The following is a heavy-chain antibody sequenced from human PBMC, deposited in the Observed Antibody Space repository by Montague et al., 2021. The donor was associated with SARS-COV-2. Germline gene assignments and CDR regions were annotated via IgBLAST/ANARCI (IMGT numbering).Heavy chain of an antibody. Sequence: PALVKPTQTLTLTCTFSGFSLSTSGVGVGWIRQPPGKALEWLALIYWDDDKRYSPSLKTRLTITKDTSKNQVVLTMTNMDPVDTATYYCAHRIATYYDINAQFGWPFDYWGQGTLVTVSS. D-gene: IGHD3-22*01. V-gene: IGHV2-5*02. CDR2: IYWDDDK. CDR3: AHRIATYYDINAQFGWPFDY. J-gene: IGHJ4*02. CDR1: GFSLSTSGVG.